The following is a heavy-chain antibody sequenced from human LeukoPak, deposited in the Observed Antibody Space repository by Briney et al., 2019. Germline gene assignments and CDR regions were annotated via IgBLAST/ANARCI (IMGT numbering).Heavy chain of an antibody. V-gene: IGHV1-69*04. CDR2: IIPILGIA. CDR3: ASVEMATIGFEH. Sequence: ASVKVSCKASGGTFSSYAISWVRQAPGQGLEWMGRIIPILGIANYAQKFQGRVTITADKSTSTAYMELSSLRSDDTAVYFCASVEMATIGFEHWGQGTLVTVSS. J-gene: IGHJ4*02. CDR1: GGTFSSYA. D-gene: IGHD5-12*01.